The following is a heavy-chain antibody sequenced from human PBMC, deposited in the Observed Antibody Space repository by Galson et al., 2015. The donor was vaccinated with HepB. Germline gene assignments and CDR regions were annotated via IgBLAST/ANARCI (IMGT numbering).Heavy chain of an antibody. CDR3: ARVQWELLLLDY. CDR2: IYSGGST. CDR1: GFTVSSNY. D-gene: IGHD1-26*01. Sequence: SLRLSCAASGFTVSSNYMSWVRQAPGKGLEWVSVIYSGGSTYYADSVKGRFTISRDNSKNTLYLQMNSLRAEDTTVYYCARVQWELLLLDYWGQGTLVTVSS. J-gene: IGHJ4*02. V-gene: IGHV3-53*01.